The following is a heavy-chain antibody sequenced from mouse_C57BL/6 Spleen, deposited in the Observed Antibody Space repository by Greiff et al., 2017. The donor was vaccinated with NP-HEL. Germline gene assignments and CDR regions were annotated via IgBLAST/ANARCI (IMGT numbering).Heavy chain of an antibody. CDR1: GYTFTDYY. Sequence: QVQLQQSGAELVRPGASVKLSCKASGYTFTDYYINWVKQRPGQGLEWIARIYPGSGNTYYNEKFKGKATLTAEKSSSTAYMQLSSLTSEDSAVYFCAREDYYGSSWYFDVWGTGTTVTVSS. D-gene: IGHD1-1*01. V-gene: IGHV1-76*01. CDR3: AREDYYGSSWYFDV. J-gene: IGHJ1*03. CDR2: IYPGSGNT.